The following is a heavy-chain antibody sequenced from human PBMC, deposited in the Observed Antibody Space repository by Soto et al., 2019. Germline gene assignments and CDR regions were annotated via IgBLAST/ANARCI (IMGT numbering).Heavy chain of an antibody. D-gene: IGHD5-18*01. Sequence: GGSLSLSCAASGFTFSSYTMNWVRQAPGKGLEWVSSISSSSSYIYYADSVKGRFTISRDNAKNSLYLQMNSLRDEDTAVYYCARDAGYSYGPFDYWGQGTLVTVSS. J-gene: IGHJ4*02. CDR1: GFTFSSYT. CDR2: ISSSSSYI. V-gene: IGHV3-21*01. CDR3: ARDAGYSYGPFDY.